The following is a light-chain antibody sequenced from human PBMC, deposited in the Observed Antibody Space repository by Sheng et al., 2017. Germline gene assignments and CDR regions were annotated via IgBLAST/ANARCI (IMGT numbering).Light chain of an antibody. J-gene: IGKJ2*01. V-gene: IGKV3-15*01. CDR3: QQYNNWPPYT. Sequence: EIVMTQSPAILSVSPGERATLSCRASQSVSSDLAWYQQKPGQAPRLLIYGASTRATGIPARFSGSGFGTEFTLTISSLQSEDSADYYCQQYNNWPPYTFGQGTKLEIK. CDR1: QSVSSD. CDR2: GAS.